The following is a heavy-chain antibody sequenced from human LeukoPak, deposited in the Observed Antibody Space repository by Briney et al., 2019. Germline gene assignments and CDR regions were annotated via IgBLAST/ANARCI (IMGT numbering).Heavy chain of an antibody. CDR1: GFTFSSYA. CDR2: ISGSGGST. J-gene: IGHJ4*02. Sequence: GGSLRLSCAASGFTFSSYAMSWVRQAPGKGLEWVSAISGSGGSTSYADSVKGRFTISRDNSKNTLYLQMNSLRAEDTAVYYCAKDDYDFWSGPTYYFDYWGQGTLVTVSS. D-gene: IGHD3-3*01. CDR3: AKDDYDFWSGPTYYFDY. V-gene: IGHV3-23*01.